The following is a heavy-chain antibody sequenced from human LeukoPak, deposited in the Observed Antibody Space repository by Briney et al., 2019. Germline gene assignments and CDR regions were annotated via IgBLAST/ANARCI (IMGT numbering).Heavy chain of an antibody. J-gene: IGHJ4*02. CDR2: VYWNDEK. Sequence: ESGPTLVQPTQPLTLTCTFSGFSLSTSGVGVGWIRQPPGKALEWLALVYWNDEKRYSPSLETRVTITKDTSKNQVLLTMTNMDPVDTATYYCAHSRTNLEFGSHYSHFFDYWGQGTLVTVSS. CDR3: AHSRTNLEFGSHYSHFFDY. CDR1: GFSLSTSGVG. D-gene: IGHD1-26*01. V-gene: IGHV2-5*01.